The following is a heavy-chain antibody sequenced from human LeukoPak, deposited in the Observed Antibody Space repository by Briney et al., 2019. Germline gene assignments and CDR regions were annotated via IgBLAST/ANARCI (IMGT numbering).Heavy chain of an antibody. CDR2: ISGSGGST. CDR1: GFTFSSYA. CDR3: AIDGFDYYGSGSYYNHVGDY. V-gene: IGHV3-23*01. J-gene: IGHJ4*02. D-gene: IGHD3-10*01. Sequence: GGSLRLSCAASGFTFSSYAMSWVRQAPGKGLEWVSAISGSGGSTYYADSVKGRFTISRDNSKNTLYLQMNSLRAEDTAVYYCAIDGFDYYGSGSYYNHVGDYWGQGTLVTVSS.